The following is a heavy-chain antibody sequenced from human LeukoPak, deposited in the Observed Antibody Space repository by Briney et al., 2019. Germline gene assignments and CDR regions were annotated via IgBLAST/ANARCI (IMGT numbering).Heavy chain of an antibody. CDR1: GGTFNSYF. V-gene: IGHV4-34*01. CDR3: ARVLGESNGWFGFEYYGLDV. Sequence: SETLSLTCAIYGGTFNSYFWSWVRQSPGKGPEWIGEINDSGKTNYNPSLKGRVTISVDTSKNQFSLKVISMTAADTGLYYCARVLGESNGWFGFEYYGLDVWGQGITVTVSS. CDR2: INDSGKT. J-gene: IGHJ6*02. D-gene: IGHD6-19*01.